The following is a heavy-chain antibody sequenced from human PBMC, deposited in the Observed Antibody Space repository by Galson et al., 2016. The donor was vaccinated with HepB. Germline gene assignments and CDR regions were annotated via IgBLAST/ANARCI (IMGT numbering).Heavy chain of an antibody. CDR2: ISKDSRDK. CDR1: GFTFSGHD. V-gene: IGHV3-30*18. CDR3: AKMDCGRDCPRDY. J-gene: IGHJ4*02. D-gene: IGHD2-21*02. Sequence: SLRLSCAASGFTFSGHDMHWVRQAPGRGLEWVAVISKDSRDKQYVDSVKGRFTVSRDNSKNTLFLQMSNLRVEDTAVYYCAKMDCGRDCPRDYWGQGTLVTVSS.